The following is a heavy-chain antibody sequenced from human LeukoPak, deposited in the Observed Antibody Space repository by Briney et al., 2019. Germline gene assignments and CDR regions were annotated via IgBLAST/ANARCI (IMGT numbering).Heavy chain of an antibody. Sequence: GGSLRLSCAASGFTFSSYAMSWVRQAPGKGLEWVSAISGSGGSTYYADSVKGRFTISRDNSKNTLYLQMNSLRAEDTAVYYCSGIREDYYYYYGMDVWGQGTTVTVSS. V-gene: IGHV3-23*01. J-gene: IGHJ6*02. CDR1: GFTFSSYA. D-gene: IGHD1-26*01. CDR3: SGIREDYYYYYGMDV. CDR2: ISGSGGST.